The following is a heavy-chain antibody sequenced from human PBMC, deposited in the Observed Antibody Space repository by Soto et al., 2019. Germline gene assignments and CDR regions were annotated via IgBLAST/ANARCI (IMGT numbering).Heavy chain of an antibody. V-gene: IGHV1-69*02. J-gene: IGHJ4*02. CDR3: ARGARGYPDY. D-gene: IGHD3-10*01. Sequence: QVQLVQSGAEVKKPGSSVKVSCKASGGTFSSYTISWVRQAPGQGLEWMGRIIPILGIANYAQKFQGRVTIXXDKSTSTAYRELSSLRSEDTAVYYCARGARGYPDYWGQGTLVTVSS. CDR1: GGTFSSYT. CDR2: IIPILGIA.